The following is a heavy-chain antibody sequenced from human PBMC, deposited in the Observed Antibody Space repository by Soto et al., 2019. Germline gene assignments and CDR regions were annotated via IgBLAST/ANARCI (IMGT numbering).Heavy chain of an antibody. D-gene: IGHD2-2*01. CDR1: GDSVSSNSAA. J-gene: IGHJ3*02. V-gene: IGHV6-1*01. Sequence: SQTLSLTCAISGDSVSSNSAAWNWIRQSPSRGLEWLGRTYYRSKLYNDYALSLKSRITINPDTSKNQFSLQLNSVTPEDTAVYYCARDHGKCSSTSCYGWYAFDIWGQGTMVTVSS. CDR3: ARDHGKCSSTSCYGWYAFDI. CDR2: TYYRSKLYN.